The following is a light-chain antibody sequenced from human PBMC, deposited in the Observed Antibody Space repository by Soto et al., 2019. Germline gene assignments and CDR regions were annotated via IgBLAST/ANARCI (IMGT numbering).Light chain of an antibody. CDR2: TVT. CDR3: CSYAGSSSYV. J-gene: IGLJ1*01. V-gene: IGLV2-11*01. CDR1: SSDIGGYNY. Sequence: QSVLTQPRSVSGSPGQSVTISCTGTSSDIGGYNYVSWYQQHPGKAPKLMIYTVTKRLSGVPDRFSGSKSDNTAYLTISGLQADDEADYYCCSYAGSSSYVFGTGTKVTVL.